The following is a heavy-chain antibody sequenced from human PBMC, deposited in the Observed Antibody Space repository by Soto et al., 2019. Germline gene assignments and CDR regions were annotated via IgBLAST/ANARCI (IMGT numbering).Heavy chain of an antibody. Sequence: GGSLRLSCAASGFTFSSSAMNWVRQAPGKGLEWVSTVSGGGSNTYDADSVKGRFTISRDNSKNTLYLQMNSLRAEDTAVYYCAKVRSYYGPGTTGLFDYWGQGTLVTVSS. V-gene: IGHV3-23*01. D-gene: IGHD3-10*01. CDR2: VSGGGSNT. J-gene: IGHJ4*02. CDR1: GFTFSSSA. CDR3: AKVRSYYGPGTTGLFDY.